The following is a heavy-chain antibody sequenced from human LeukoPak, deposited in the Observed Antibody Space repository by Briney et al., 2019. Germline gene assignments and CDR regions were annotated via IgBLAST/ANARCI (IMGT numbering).Heavy chain of an antibody. V-gene: IGHV4-59*12. J-gene: IGHJ3*02. Sequence: SETLSLTCTVSGGSISGYYWSWIRQPPGKGLEWIGYIYYSGSTNYNPSLKSRVTISVDTSKNQFSLKLNSVTAADTAVYYCARALGAFDIWGQGTMVTVSS. CDR1: GGSISGYY. CDR2: IYYSGST. CDR3: ARALGAFDI.